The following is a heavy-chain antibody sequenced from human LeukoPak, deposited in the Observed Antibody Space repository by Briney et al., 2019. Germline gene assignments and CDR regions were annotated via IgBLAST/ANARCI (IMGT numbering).Heavy chain of an antibody. Sequence: ASVKVSCKASGYTFTSYGISWVRQAPGQGLEWMGWISAYNGITNYAQKLQGRVTMTTDTSTSTAYMELRSLRSDDTAVYYCARKFLGYCSSTSCLYGMDVWGKGTTVTVSS. CDR2: ISAYNGIT. CDR3: ARKFLGYCSSTSCLYGMDV. J-gene: IGHJ6*04. V-gene: IGHV1-18*04. CDR1: GYTFTSYG. D-gene: IGHD2-2*01.